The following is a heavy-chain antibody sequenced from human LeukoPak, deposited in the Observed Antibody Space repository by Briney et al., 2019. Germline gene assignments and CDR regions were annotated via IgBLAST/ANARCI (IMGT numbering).Heavy chain of an antibody. V-gene: IGHV3-23*01. CDR2: VSGSGSHT. CDR3: AKVKGSVDY. J-gene: IGHJ4*02. D-gene: IGHD3-10*01. CDR1: GFTFSSYA. Sequence: GGSLRLSCAASGFTFSSYAMSWVRQAPGKGLEWVSDVSGSGSHTYYADSVKGRFTISRDNSKNTLSLQMNSLSAEDTAVYYCAKVKGSVDYWGQGTLVTVSS.